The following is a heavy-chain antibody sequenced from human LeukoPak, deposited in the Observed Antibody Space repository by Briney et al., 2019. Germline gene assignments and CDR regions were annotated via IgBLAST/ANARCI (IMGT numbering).Heavy chain of an antibody. V-gene: IGHV4-59*02. CDR2: IYYSGST. CDR1: GGSVSTIY. CDR3: ARGRTMQRY. Sequence: SETLSLTCTVSGGSVSTIYWTWIRQPPGKGLEWIGNIYYSGSTNYNPSLKSRVTISVDTSKNQFSLNLSSVTAADTAVYYCARGRTMQRYWGQGTLVTVSS. D-gene: IGHD6-25*01. J-gene: IGHJ4*02.